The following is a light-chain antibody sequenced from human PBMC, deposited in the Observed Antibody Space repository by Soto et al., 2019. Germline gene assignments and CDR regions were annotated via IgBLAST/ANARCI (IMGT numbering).Light chain of an antibody. J-gene: IGLJ3*02. Sequence: SYELTQPPSVSVAPGQTARITCGGDDIGSKGVHWYQQEPGQAPVVVVYDDSDRPSGIPERFSGSNSGNTATLTISWVEAGDEADYYCQVWDAGSVFGGGTKLTVL. CDR2: DDS. CDR1: DIGSKG. V-gene: IGLV3-21*02. CDR3: QVWDAGSV.